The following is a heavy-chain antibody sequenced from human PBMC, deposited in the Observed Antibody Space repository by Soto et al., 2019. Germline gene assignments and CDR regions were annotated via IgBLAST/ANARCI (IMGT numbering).Heavy chain of an antibody. J-gene: IGHJ4*02. Sequence: PSETLSLTCAVSGGSISSGGYSWSWIRQPPGKGLEWIGYIYHSGSTYYNPSLKSRVTISVDRSKNQFSLKLSSVTAADTAVYYGGSVGGSFKGAFVYWGQGTLVTVAS. D-gene: IGHD3-16*01. V-gene: IGHV4-30-2*01. CDR2: IYHSGST. CDR3: GSVGGSFKGAFVY. CDR1: GGSISSGGYS.